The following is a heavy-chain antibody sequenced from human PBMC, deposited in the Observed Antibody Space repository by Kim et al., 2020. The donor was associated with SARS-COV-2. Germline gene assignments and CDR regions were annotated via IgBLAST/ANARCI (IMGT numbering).Heavy chain of an antibody. V-gene: IGHV3-23*03. D-gene: IGHD3-10*01. CDR3: AKGGMVREVIIPFDY. CDR1: RFTFSSYA. J-gene: IGHJ4*01. Sequence: GGSLRLSCAVSRFTFSSYAMSWVRQAPGKGLEWVAAIYSGGSNTFYADSVKGRFTISRDNSKNTLYLQMNSLRAEDTAVYYCAKGGMVREVIIPFDYWG. CDR2: IYSGGSNT.